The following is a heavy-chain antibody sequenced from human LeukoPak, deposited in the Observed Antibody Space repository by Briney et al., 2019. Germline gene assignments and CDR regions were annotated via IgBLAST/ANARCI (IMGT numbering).Heavy chain of an antibody. V-gene: IGHV4-61*08. J-gene: IGHJ6*02. CDR3: ARDSAPDPLTGYYYYGMDV. D-gene: IGHD3-9*01. CDR2: IYYSGST. CDR1: GGSISSGGYY. Sequence: KPSETLSLTCSVSGGSISSGGYYWSWIRQPPGKGLEWIGYIYYSGSTNYNPSLKSRVTISVDTSKNQFSLKLSSVTAADTAVYYCARDSAPDPLTGYYYYGMDVWGQGTTVTVSS.